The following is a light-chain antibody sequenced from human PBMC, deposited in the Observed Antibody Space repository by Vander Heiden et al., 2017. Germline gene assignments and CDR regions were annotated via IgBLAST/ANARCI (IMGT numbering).Light chain of an antibody. CDR1: QSVSSSY. V-gene: IGKV3-20*01. Sequence: EIVLTQSPGTLSLSPGERATLSCRASQSVSSSYLAWYQQKPGLIYGASSRATGIPDRLSGSGSGTDFTLTISRLEPEDFAVYYCQQYGSSPATFGQGTKVEIK. J-gene: IGKJ1*01. CDR2: GAS. CDR3: QQYGSSPAT.